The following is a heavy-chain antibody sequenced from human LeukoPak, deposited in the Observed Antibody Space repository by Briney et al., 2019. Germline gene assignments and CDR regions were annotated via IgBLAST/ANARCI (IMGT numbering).Heavy chain of an antibody. Sequence: GGSLGLSCAASGFTFSSYGMHWVRQAPGKGLEWVAVISYDGSNKYYADSVKGRFTISRDNSKNTLYLQMNSLRAEDTAVYYCAKDRQHYYGSGSNDYWGQGTLVTVSS. CDR1: GFTFSSYG. CDR3: AKDRQHYYGSGSNDY. V-gene: IGHV3-30*18. J-gene: IGHJ4*02. CDR2: ISYDGSNK. D-gene: IGHD3-10*01.